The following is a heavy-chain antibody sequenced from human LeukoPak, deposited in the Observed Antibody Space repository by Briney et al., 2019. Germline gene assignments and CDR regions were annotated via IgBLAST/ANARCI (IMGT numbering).Heavy chain of an antibody. J-gene: IGHJ4*02. D-gene: IGHD5-18*01. V-gene: IGHV3-21*01. CDR1: GFTFSSYG. Sequence: GGSLRLSCAASGFTFSSYGMNWVRQAPGKGLEWVSVISSSSSYIYYADSVKGRFTISRDNAKNSLYLQMNSLRAEDTAVYYCARDGWAWDTAVATYYFDYWGQGTLVTVSS. CDR3: ARDGWAWDTAVATYYFDY. CDR2: ISSSSSYI.